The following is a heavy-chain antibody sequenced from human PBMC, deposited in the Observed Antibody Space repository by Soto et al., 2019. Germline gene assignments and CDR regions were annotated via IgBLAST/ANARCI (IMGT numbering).Heavy chain of an antibody. Sequence: QITLKESGPTLMKPTQTLTLTCTLSGVSLTSTGVGVDWIRQPPGKALEWLALIYWDDDIRYSPSLKNRLTISNDISKHQVVLTLTNMDPEDTATYYCAHRRVRLRNVWGQGSLVTVSS. CDR3: AHRRVRLRNV. J-gene: IGHJ4*02. CDR1: GVSLTSTGVG. CDR2: IYWDDDI. V-gene: IGHV2-5*02. D-gene: IGHD2-8*01.